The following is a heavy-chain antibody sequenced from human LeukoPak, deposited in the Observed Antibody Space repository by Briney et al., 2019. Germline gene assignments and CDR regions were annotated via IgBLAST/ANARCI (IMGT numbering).Heavy chain of an antibody. CDR2: ISAYNGNT. V-gene: IGHV1-18*01. CDR3: ARLLKLTGYDHGMDV. Sequence: GASVKVSCKASGYTFTSYGISWVRQAPGQGLEWMGWISAYNGNTNYAQKLQGRVTMTTDTSTSTAYMELRSLRSDDTAVYYCARLLKLTGYDHGMDVWGQGTTVTVSS. J-gene: IGHJ6*02. CDR1: GYTFTSYG. D-gene: IGHD3-9*01.